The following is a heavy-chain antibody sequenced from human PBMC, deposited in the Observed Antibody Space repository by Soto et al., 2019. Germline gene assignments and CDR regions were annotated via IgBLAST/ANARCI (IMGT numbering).Heavy chain of an antibody. J-gene: IGHJ4*02. D-gene: IGHD5-18*01. CDR3: ARYVDTAMDAPSNDSPFDY. CDR1: GGSFSGYY. V-gene: IGHV4-34*01. Sequence: QVQLQQWGAGLLKPSETLSLTCAVYGGSFSGYYWSWIRQPPGKGLEWIGEINHSGSTNYNTSLKSRVTISVDTSKNQFSLKLSSVTAADTAVYYCARYVDTAMDAPSNDSPFDYWGQGTLVTVSS. CDR2: INHSGST.